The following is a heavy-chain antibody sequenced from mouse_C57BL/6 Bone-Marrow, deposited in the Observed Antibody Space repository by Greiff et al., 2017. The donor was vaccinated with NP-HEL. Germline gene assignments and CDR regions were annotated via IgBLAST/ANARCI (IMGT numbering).Heavy chain of an antibody. Sequence: VQLQQSGAELARPGASVKLSCKASGYTFTSYGISWVKQRTGQGLEWIGEIYPCSGNTYYNEKFKGKATLTADKSSSTAYMELRSLTSEDSAVYFWARKDYGSHHWYFDVWGKGTTVTVSS. D-gene: IGHD1-1*01. CDR2: IYPCSGNT. CDR3: ARKDYGSHHWYFDV. V-gene: IGHV1-81*01. J-gene: IGHJ1*03. CDR1: GYTFTSYG.